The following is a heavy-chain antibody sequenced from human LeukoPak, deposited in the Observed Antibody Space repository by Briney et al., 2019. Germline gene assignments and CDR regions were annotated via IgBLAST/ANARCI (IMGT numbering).Heavy chain of an antibody. CDR2: IYSSGST. V-gene: IGHV4-30-4*07. J-gene: IGHJ4*02. D-gene: IGHD3/OR15-3a*01. Sequence: SETLSLTCAVSGGSISSVSYSWSWIRQPPGKGLEWIGYIYSSGSTYYNPSLKSRVTISIDTSKNQFSLKLSSVTAADTAVYFCARDPNSRDLKNDSWGQGTLVTVSS. CDR1: GGSISSVSYS. CDR3: ARDPNSRDLKNDS.